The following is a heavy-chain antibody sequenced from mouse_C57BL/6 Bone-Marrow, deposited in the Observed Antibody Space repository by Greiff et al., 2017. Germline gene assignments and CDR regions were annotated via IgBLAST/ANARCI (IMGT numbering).Heavy chain of an antibody. D-gene: IGHD2-3*01. J-gene: IGHJ3*01. CDR3: ARSGDGYYPPWFAY. CDR2: IDPEDGET. V-gene: IGHV14-2*01. Sequence: VQLQQSGAELVKPGASVKLSCTASGFNIKDYYMHWVKQRTEQGLEWIGRIDPEDGETKYAPNFQGKATITADTSSNTAYLQLSSLTSEDTAVYYCARSGDGYYPPWFAYWGQGTLVTVSA. CDR1: GFNIKDYY.